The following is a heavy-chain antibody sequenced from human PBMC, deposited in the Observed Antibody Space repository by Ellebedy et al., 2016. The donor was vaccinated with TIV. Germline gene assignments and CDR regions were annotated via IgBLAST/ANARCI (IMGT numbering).Heavy chain of an antibody. CDR2: IYYSGST. V-gene: IGHV4-59*01. CDR3: ARTQGYCSGGSCYSVGYFDY. Sequence: SETLSLTCTVSGGSISSYYWSWIRQPPGKGLEWIGYIYYSGSTNYNPSLKSRVTISVDTSKNQFSLKLSSVTAADTAVYYCARTQGYCSGGSCYSVGYFDYWGQGTLVTVSS. J-gene: IGHJ4*02. D-gene: IGHD2-15*01. CDR1: GGSISSYY.